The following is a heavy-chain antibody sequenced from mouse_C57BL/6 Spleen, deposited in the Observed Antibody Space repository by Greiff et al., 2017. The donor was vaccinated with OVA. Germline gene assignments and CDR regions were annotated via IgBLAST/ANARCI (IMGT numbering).Heavy chain of an antibody. J-gene: IGHJ4*01. V-gene: IGHV1-50*01. CDR3: ARSYSNYAMDY. CDR2: IDPSDSYT. Sequence: QVQLQQPGAELVKPGASVKLSCKASGYTFTSYWMQWVKQRPGQGLEWIGEIDPSDSYTNYNQKFKGKATLNVDTSSSTAYMQLSSLTSEDSAVYYCARSYSNYAMDYGGQGTSVTVSS. D-gene: IGHD2-5*01. CDR1: GYTFTSYW.